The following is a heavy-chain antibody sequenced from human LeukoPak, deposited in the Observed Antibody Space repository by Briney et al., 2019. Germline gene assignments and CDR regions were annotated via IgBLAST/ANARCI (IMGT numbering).Heavy chain of an antibody. CDR2: ISYDGRNK. J-gene: IGHJ4*02. D-gene: IGHD5-24*01. CDR3: SKATPPRDGSNPDY. Sequence: GGSLRLSCAASGFIFSSYGMHWVRQAPGKGLEWVAVISYDGRNKYYADSVKGRFTISRDNSKNTLYLQMNSLRAEDTAQYYCSKATPPRDGSNPDYWGQGTLVTVSS. V-gene: IGHV3-30*18. CDR1: GFIFSSYG.